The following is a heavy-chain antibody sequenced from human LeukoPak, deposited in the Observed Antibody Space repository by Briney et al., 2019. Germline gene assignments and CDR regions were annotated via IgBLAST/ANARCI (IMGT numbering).Heavy chain of an antibody. CDR2: ITYDGSTK. V-gene: IGHV3-30*04. J-gene: IGHJ4*02. CDR1: GFTFAGYT. CDR3: AREGPRGNSQFDY. Sequence: GGSLRLSCAASGFTFAGYTMHWVRQAPGKGLEWATLITYDGSTKYYADSVKGRFTISRDNSKDTLFLQMNSLRAEDTAVYYCAREGPRGNSQFDYWGQGTLVTVSS. D-gene: IGHD4-23*01.